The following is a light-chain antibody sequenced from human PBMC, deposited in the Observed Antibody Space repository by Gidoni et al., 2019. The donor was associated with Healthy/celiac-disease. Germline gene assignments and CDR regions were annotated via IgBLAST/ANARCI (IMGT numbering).Light chain of an antibody. CDR2: KAS. CDR3: QQYNSYLT. V-gene: IGKV1-5*03. J-gene: IGKJ4*01. CDR1: QSISSW. Sequence: DIHMTQSPSTLSVSVGDRVTIPCRSSQSISSWLAWYQQKPGKAPKLLIYKASSLESGVPSRFSGSGSGTEFTLTISSLQPDDFATYYCQQYNSYLTFGGGTKVEIK.